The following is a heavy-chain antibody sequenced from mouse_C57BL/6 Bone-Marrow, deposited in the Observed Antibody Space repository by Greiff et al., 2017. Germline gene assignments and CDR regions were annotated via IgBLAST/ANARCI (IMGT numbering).Heavy chain of an antibody. Sequence: VQLQQSGAELARPGASVKMSCKASGYTFTSYTMHWVQQRPGQGLEWIGYINPSSGYTKSNQKFKDKATLTADKSSSTAYMQLSSLTSEDSAVYYCARSDYDGFDYGGQGTTLTVSS. D-gene: IGHD2-4*01. CDR3: ARSDYDGFDY. CDR2: INPSSGYT. J-gene: IGHJ2*01. CDR1: GYTFTSYT. V-gene: IGHV1-4*01.